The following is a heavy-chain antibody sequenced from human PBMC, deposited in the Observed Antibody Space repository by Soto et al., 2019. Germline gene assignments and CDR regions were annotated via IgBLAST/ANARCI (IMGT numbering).Heavy chain of an antibody. CDR1: GYSFTSYL. CDR2: IYPGDSDT. V-gene: IGHV5-51*01. CDR3: ASQEMATKNVDAFDI. J-gene: IGHJ3*02. Sequence: PGESLKISCKGSGYSFTSYLIGWVRQMPGKGLEWMGIIYPGDSDTRYSPSFQGQVTISADKSVSTAYLQWSSLKASDTALYYCASQEMATKNVDAFDIWGQGKMVTVSS. D-gene: IGHD5-12*01.